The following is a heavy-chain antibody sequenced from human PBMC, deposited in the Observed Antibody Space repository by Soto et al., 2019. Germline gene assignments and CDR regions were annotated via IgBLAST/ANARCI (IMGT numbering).Heavy chain of an antibody. Sequence: SETLSLTCTVSGDSIRAHYWSWIRQAAGKGLEWIGRLHSSGSTDYNPSLKSRVTMSADTSRNQFSLKLASLTAADTAVYYCARGRARVPTVRGLILQFSYFDPWGQGTLVTVSS. CDR3: ARGRARVPTVRGLILQFSYFDP. D-gene: IGHD3-10*01. J-gene: IGHJ5*02. CDR2: LHSSGST. V-gene: IGHV4-4*07. CDR1: GDSIRAHY.